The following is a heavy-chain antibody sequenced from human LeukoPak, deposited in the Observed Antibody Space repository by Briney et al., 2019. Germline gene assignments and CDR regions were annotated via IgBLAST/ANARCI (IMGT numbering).Heavy chain of an antibody. V-gene: IGHV3-66*01. Sequence: PGGSLRLSCAASGFSFSLYSMNWVRQAPGKGLEWVSVIYSGGSTYYADSVKGRFTISRDNSKNTLYLQMNSLRAEDTAVYYCASIVYYYDSSGYNFDYWGQGTLVTVSS. CDR2: IYSGGST. CDR3: ASIVYYYDSSGYNFDY. D-gene: IGHD3-22*01. CDR1: GFSFSLYS. J-gene: IGHJ4*02.